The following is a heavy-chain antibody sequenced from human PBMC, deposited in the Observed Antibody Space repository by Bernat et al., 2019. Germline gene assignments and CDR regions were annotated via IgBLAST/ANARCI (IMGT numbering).Heavy chain of an antibody. CDR1: GFTFSNAW. CDR2: IKSKTDGGTT. J-gene: IGHJ3*02. D-gene: IGHD6-19*01. V-gene: IGHV3-15*07. CDR3: TYRGYSSGWYVIDAFDI. Sequence: EVQLVVSGGGSVKPGGSLRLSCAASGFTFSNAWMNWVRQAPGKGLEWVGRIKSKTDGGTTDYAAPVKGRFTISRDDSKNTLYLQMNSLKTEDTAVYYCTYRGYSSGWYVIDAFDIWGQGTMVTVSS.